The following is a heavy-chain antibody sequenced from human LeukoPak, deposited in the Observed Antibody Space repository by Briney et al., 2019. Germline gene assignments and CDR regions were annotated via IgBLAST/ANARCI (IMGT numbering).Heavy chain of an antibody. J-gene: IGHJ4*02. V-gene: IGHV3-49*03. D-gene: IGHD3-3*01. CDR3: TRGKRIAISGMAYYFDF. CDR1: GFTFRDYA. CDR2: IRSKAYTGTT. Sequence: GGSLRLSCITSGFTFRDYAVSWFRQAPGKGLEWVAFIRSKAYTGTTDYAASVKGRFTVSRDDSKSIAYLQMDSLKTEDTAVYYCTRGKRIAISGMAYYFDFWGQGTLVTVSS.